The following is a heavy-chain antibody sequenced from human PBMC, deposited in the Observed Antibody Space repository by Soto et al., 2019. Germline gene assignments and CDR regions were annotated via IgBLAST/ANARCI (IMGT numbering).Heavy chain of an antibody. CDR1: GFTFSSYG. D-gene: IGHD3-10*01. Sequence: QVQLVESGGGVVQPGRSLRLSCAASGFTFSSYGMHWVRQAPCKGLEWVAVISYDGSNKYYADSVKGRFTISRDNSKNTLYLQMNSLRAEDTAVYYCAKDAIGKYYYGSGSFPDYWGQGTLVTVSS. CDR3: AKDAIGKYYYGSGSFPDY. CDR2: ISYDGSNK. V-gene: IGHV3-30*18. J-gene: IGHJ4*02.